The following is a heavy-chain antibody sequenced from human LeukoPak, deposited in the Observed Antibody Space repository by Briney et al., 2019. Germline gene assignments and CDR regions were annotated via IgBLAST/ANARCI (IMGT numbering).Heavy chain of an antibody. V-gene: IGHV3-7*01. D-gene: IGHD3-22*01. CDR3: AKGLWYYYDSSGYVDY. CDR1: GFTFTTYW. CDR2: IKQDGTEK. Sequence: GGSLRLSCAASGFTFTTYWMSWVRQAPGKGLEWVANIKQDGTEKYYADSVKGRFTISRDNSKNTLYLQMNSLRAEDTAVYYCAKGLWYYYDSSGYVDYWGQGTLVTVSS. J-gene: IGHJ4*02.